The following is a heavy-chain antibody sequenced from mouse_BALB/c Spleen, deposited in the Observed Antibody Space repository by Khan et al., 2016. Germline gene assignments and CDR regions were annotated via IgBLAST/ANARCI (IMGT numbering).Heavy chain of an antibody. CDR3: ARSDGGGGAMDY. CDR2: IWSDGST. CDR1: GFSLTSYG. J-gene: IGHJ4*01. D-gene: IGHD1-1*02. Sequence: QVQLKEPGPGLVAPSQSLSITCTVSGFSLTSYGVHWVRQPPGKGLVWLVVIWSDGSTTYNSALKSRLSISKYNSKSQAFSKMNSLQTDDTAMYYCARSDGGGGAMDYWGQGTSSTVSS. V-gene: IGHV2-6*02.